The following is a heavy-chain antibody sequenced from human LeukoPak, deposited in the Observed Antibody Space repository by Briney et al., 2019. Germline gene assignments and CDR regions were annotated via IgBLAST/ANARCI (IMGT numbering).Heavy chain of an antibody. D-gene: IGHD3-22*01. CDR3: AYTSGPLDY. CDR2: IGAGGTGT. V-gene: IGHV3-23*01. CDR1: GFTFSSYG. Sequence: GGSLRLSCGASGFTFSSYGMHWVRQAPGKGLEWVSGIGAGGTGTYYADSVKGRFTISGDNSKTTLYLQMNSLRAEDTAIYYCAYTSGPLDYWGQGTLVTVSS. J-gene: IGHJ4*02.